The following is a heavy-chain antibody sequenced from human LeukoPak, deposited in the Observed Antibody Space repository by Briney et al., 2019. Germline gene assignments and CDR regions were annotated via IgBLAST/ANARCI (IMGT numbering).Heavy chain of an antibody. CDR2: IYYSGST. CDR1: GGSISSSSYY. CDR3: ARDGIRALGYYHDSSGYRRDI. D-gene: IGHD3-22*01. Sequence: SETLSLTCTVYGGSISSSSYYWGWIRQPPGKGLEWIGSIYYSGSTYYNPSLKSRVTISVDTSKNQFSLKLSSVTAADTAVYYCARDGIRALGYYHDSSGYRRDIWGQGTMVTVSS. V-gene: IGHV4-39*07. J-gene: IGHJ3*02.